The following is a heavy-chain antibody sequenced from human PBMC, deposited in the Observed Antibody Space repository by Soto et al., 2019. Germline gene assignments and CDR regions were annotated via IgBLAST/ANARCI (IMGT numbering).Heavy chain of an antibody. CDR2: IYQSGVT. Sequence: SETLSLTCNMSGDSYRISTYSWSWLRQPPGKALQWIGFIYQSGVTSYNPSLASRVSISLDRSNNQCSLKLKSVTAADTAVYFCAGMTWSRGFSFDLCGPVTLVPV. CDR1: GDSYRISTYS. J-gene: IGHJ5*02. D-gene: IGHD1-26*01. V-gene: IGHV4-30-2*01. CDR3: AGMTWSRGFSFDL.